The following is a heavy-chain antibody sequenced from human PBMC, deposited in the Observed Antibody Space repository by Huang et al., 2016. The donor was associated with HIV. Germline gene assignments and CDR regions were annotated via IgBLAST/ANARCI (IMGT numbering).Heavy chain of an antibody. Sequence: QVQLVESGGGVVEPGGSLTVSCVASGIFLSNYGMHWVRQATGKVREWVAFIRYDGSNKYYVDSVKGRFIISRDNSNNTVSLQMKTLRPEDTAVYYCAKETWGGVIDYWGQGALVTVSS. CDR1: GIFLSNYG. CDR3: AKETWGGVIDY. V-gene: IGHV3-30*02. D-gene: IGHD3-16*01. J-gene: IGHJ4*02. CDR2: IRYDGSNK.